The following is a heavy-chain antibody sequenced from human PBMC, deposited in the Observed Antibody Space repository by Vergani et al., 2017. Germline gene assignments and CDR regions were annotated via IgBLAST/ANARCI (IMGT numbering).Heavy chain of an antibody. Sequence: EVQLVESGGGLVQPGGSLRLSCAASGFTFSSNWMTWVRQAPGKGLEWVANIKQDGSEKYYMDSVKGRFTISRDNAKSSLFLQMNSLRAEDTAVYYCAREVAVAGDFWGQGTLVTVSS. J-gene: IGHJ4*02. CDR1: GFTFSSNW. D-gene: IGHD6-19*01. CDR2: IKQDGSEK. CDR3: AREVAVAGDF. V-gene: IGHV3-7*03.